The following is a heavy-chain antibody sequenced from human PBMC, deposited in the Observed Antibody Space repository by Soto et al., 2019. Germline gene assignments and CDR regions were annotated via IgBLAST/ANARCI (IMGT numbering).Heavy chain of an antibody. CDR2: IYYSGST. CDR1: GGAIRSSSYY. Sequence: QRQLQESGPGLVKPSETLSLTCTVSGGAIRSSSYYWGWIRQPPGKGMDWMGSIYYSGSTYYNLSLKSRVTISVDTSKNPSALTLRFATAAYTAVYYWATRDFRGGSWYLGRRCDPRGQRTLVAFAS. V-gene: IGHV4-39*02. CDR3: ATRDFRGGSWYLGRRCDP. J-gene: IGHJ5*02. D-gene: IGHD2-15*01.